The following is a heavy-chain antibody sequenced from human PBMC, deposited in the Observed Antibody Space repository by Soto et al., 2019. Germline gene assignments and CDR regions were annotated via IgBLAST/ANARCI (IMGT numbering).Heavy chain of an antibody. CDR3: ARDGRMATRRGYFDY. CDR1: GGTFSRYA. J-gene: IGHJ4*02. D-gene: IGHD5-12*01. Sequence: QVQLVQSGAEVKKPGSSVKVSCKASGGTFSRYAISWLRQAPGQGLEWMGGIIPIFGTANYAQKFQGRVTITADESTSTAYMELSSLRSEDTAVYYCARDGRMATRRGYFDYWGQGTLVTVSS. V-gene: IGHV1-69*01. CDR2: IIPIFGTA.